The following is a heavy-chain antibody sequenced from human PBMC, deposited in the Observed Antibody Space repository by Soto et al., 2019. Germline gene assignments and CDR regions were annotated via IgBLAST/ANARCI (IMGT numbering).Heavy chain of an antibody. Sequence: PGGSLRLSCATSGFTFSIYAMNWVRQAPGKGLEWVSSISGTGGDTYYADSVKGRFTISRVNSKNTLYLQMNSLRAEDTAVYYCAIFVFALVSRLHYCGMDVSGQGTTVTVSS. CDR3: AIFVFALVSRLHYCGMDV. CDR2: ISGTGGDT. V-gene: IGHV3-23*01. D-gene: IGHD2-21*01. J-gene: IGHJ6*02. CDR1: GFTFSIYA.